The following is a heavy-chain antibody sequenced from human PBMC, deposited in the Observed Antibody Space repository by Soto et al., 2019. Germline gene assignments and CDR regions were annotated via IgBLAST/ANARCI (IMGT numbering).Heavy chain of an antibody. Sequence: EVQLVESGGGLVQPGGSVRLSCGASGFTFRNYAMHWVRQGTGKGLEWVSGISAAGDPDYADSVEGRFTISRENAQTSFFLQMNSLRVGDTAVYYCARTDRDFYGLDVWGQGTTVIVSS. V-gene: IGHV3-13*05. J-gene: IGHJ6*02. CDR1: GFTFRNYA. CDR2: ISAAGDP. CDR3: ARTDRDFYGLDV.